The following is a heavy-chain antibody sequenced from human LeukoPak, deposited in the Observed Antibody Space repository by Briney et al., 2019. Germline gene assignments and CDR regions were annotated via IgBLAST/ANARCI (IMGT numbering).Heavy chain of an antibody. CDR1: GFTFSSYW. D-gene: IGHD3-10*01. Sequence: GGSLRLSCAASGFTFSSYWMSWVRQAPGKGLEWVANIKQDGSEKYYVDSVKGRFTISRDNAKNSLYLQMNSLRPEDTAIYYCAREGYYGSGSPPSLYFDYWGQGTLVTVSS. V-gene: IGHV3-7*01. CDR2: IKQDGSEK. J-gene: IGHJ4*02. CDR3: AREGYYGSGSPPSLYFDY.